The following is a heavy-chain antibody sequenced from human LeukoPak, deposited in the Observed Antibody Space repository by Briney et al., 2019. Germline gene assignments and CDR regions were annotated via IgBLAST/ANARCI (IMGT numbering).Heavy chain of an antibody. CDR2: ISSSGSTI. J-gene: IGHJ4*02. CDR1: GFTFSSYE. D-gene: IGHD3-10*02. CDR3: ARDFFVRGVITL. Sequence: GGSLRLSCAASGFTFSSYEMNWVRQAPGKGLEWVSYISSSGSTIYYADSVKGRFTISRDNAKNSLYLQMNSLRAEDTAVYYCARDFFVRGVITLWGQGTLVTVSS. V-gene: IGHV3-48*03.